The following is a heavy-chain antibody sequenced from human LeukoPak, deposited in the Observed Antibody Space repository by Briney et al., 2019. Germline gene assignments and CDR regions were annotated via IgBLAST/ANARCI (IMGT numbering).Heavy chain of an antibody. Sequence: KPGGSLRLSCAASGFTFSSYSMNWVRQAPGKGLEWVSSISATGNYIYYADSLKGRFTISRDNAKNTLYLQMNSLRAEDTAIYYCAKDFAVVPNLNWFDPWGQGTLVTVSS. V-gene: IGHV3-21*04. J-gene: IGHJ5*02. CDR3: AKDFAVVPNLNWFDP. D-gene: IGHD4-23*01. CDR2: ISATGNYI. CDR1: GFTFSSYS.